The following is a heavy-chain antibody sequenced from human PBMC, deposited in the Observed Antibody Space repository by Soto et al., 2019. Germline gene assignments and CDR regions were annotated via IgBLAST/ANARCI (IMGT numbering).Heavy chain of an antibody. D-gene: IGHD1-26*01. Sequence: QVQLVQSGPEVKKPGASMKVSCKASGYTFNSYGISWVRQAPGQGRDGMGWISVYNGNTNFAQKDQDRVTLTTDTSTSPAYMELRSLKSDDTAVYYCASSSDPVRQRVGWELMEGFQPPLEYWGQGTLVTVSS. J-gene: IGHJ4*02. CDR1: GYTFNSYG. CDR3: ASSSDPVRQRVGWELMEGFQPPLEY. CDR2: ISVYNGNT. V-gene: IGHV1-18*01.